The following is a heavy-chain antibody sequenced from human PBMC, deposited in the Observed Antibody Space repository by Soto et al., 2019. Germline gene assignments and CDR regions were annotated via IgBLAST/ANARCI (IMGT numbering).Heavy chain of an antibody. J-gene: IGHJ4*02. CDR3: APHLWFGELYY. V-gene: IGHV3-23*01. CDR2: ISGSGGST. D-gene: IGHD3-10*01. Sequence: EVQLLESGGGLVQPGGSLRLSCAASGFTFSSYAMSWVRQAPGKGLEWVSAISGSGGSTYYADSVKGRFTISRDNSKNTPYLQMNSLRAEDTAVYYCAPHLWFGELYYWGQGTLVTVSS. CDR1: GFTFSSYA.